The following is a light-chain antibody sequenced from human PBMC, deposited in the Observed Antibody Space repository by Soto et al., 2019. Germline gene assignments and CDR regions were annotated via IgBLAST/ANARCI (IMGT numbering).Light chain of an antibody. CDR2: GTS. V-gene: IGKV3-20*01. CDR1: QSVSSSY. Sequence: EIVLTQSPGTRSLSPGERATLSCRASQSVSSSYLAWYQQRPGQAPRLLIYGTSSRATGIPDRFSGSGSGTDFTLTISRLKPEDFAVYYCQQYGSSPLATFGQGTRLEIK. CDR3: QQYGSSPLAT. J-gene: IGKJ5*01.